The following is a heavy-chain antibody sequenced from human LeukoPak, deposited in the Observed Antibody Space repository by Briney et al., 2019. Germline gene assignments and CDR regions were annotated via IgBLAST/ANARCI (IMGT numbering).Heavy chain of an antibody. CDR2: IYHSGSA. CDR3: ARGGDYGDYFVY. Sequence: SETLSLTCSVFGWSLSRGGYYWNWIRQQPSQGLEWLGYIYHSGSARYNPSSKSRLNMSVDMSRNQFSLNLSSVTAADTAVYYCARGGDYGDYFVYWGQGTLVSVSS. D-gene: IGHD4-17*01. CDR1: GWSLSRGGYY. J-gene: IGHJ4*02. V-gene: IGHV4-31*03.